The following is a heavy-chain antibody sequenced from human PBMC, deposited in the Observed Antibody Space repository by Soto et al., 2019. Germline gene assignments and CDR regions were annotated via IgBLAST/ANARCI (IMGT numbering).Heavy chain of an antibody. J-gene: IGHJ4*02. D-gene: IGHD2-15*01. CDR2: INHSGST. CDR3: ARATGWTPGY. Sequence: SETLSLTCAICGGALSGYDWSWICQPPGKGLEWIGEINHSGSTNYNPSIKSRGTISVDMSTNQFSLELSSVTAADTAVYYCARATGWTPGYWRQGPLVT. V-gene: IGHV4-34*01. CDR1: GGALSGYD.